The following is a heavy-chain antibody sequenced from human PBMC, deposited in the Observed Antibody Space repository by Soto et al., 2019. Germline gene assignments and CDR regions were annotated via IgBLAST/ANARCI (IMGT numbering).Heavy chain of an antibody. CDR1: GKSLSGYY. V-gene: IGHV4-34*01. CDR2: INHSGNT. J-gene: IGHJ4*02. D-gene: IGHD1-26*01. Sequence: QVQLQQWGAGLLKPSETLSLTCAVYGKSLSGYYWSWIRQPPGKALEWIGEINHSGNTNYNPSLKSRVTISVDTSKNQLFLNLSFVTAADTAMYYCARHHVRGRTIAGAAEFWGQGTLVTVSS. CDR3: ARHHVRGRTIAGAAEF.